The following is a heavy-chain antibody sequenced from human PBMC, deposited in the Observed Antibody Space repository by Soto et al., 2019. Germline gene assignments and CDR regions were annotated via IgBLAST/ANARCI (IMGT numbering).Heavy chain of an antibody. CDR2: INHSGST. CDR1: GGSFSGYY. CDR3: ARSRYDSSGYYFYPVFDY. J-gene: IGHJ4*02. Sequence: QVQLQQWGAGLLKPSETLSLTCAVYGGSFSGYYWSWIRQPPGKGLEWIGEINHSGSTNYNPSLTSRVTISVDTSKNQFSLKLSSVTAADTAVYYCARSRYDSSGYYFYPVFDYWGQGTLVTVSS. D-gene: IGHD3-22*01. V-gene: IGHV4-34*01.